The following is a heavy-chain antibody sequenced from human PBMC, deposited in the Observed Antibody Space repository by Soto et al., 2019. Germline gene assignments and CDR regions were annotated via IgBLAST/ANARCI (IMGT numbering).Heavy chain of an antibody. CDR1: GGTFSSSA. CDR3: ARDKDRQQLGGNYYYITDI. J-gene: IGHJ6*02. V-gene: IGHV1-69*05. Sequence: QVQLVQSGAEVKKPGSSVKVSCKASGGTFSSSAISWVRQAPGQGLEWMGGIIPIFRTPDYGQKFQGRVTXTXDXPARTVYMELRGPRSEDTAVYFCARDKDRQQLGGNYYYITDIWGQGTTVTVSS. CDR2: IIPIFRTP. D-gene: IGHD3-3*02.